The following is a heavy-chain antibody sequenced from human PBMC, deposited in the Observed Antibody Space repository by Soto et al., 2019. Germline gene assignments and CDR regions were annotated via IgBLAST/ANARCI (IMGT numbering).Heavy chain of an antibody. D-gene: IGHD6-13*01. V-gene: IGHV4-59*01. J-gene: IGHJ4*02. Sequence: WTWIRPPPGKGLEWIGYIHYSGTTSFFPSYNPSLRSRVTISEDTSKNQFSLKLLSVTTADTAVYFCAAGEASSRNLAPYYLDFWGQGTLVTVSS. CDR3: AAGEASSRNLAPYYLDF. CDR2: IHYSGTT.